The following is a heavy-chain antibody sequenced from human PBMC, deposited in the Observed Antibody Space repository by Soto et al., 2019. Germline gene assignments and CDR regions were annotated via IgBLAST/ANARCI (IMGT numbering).Heavy chain of an antibody. Sequence: SVKVSCKASGGTFSSYAISWVRQAPGQGLEWMGGISAIFGTANYAQKLQGRVTVTTDASTSTAYMELRSLRSDDTAVYYCARTEDCSSTSCWEWNWFDPWGQGTLVTVS. J-gene: IGHJ5*02. CDR1: GGTFSSYA. D-gene: IGHD2-2*01. V-gene: IGHV1-69*05. CDR2: ISAIFGTA. CDR3: ARTEDCSSTSCWEWNWFDP.